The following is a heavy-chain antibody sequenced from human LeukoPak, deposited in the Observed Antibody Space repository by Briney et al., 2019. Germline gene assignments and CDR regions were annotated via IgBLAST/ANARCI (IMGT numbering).Heavy chain of an antibody. CDR2: IIPILGIA. Sequence: SVKVSCKASGGTFSSYAISWVRQAPGQGLEWMGRIIPILGIANYAQKFQGRVTITADKSTSTAYMELSSLRFEDTAVYYCARLTPSTMVRGVIDFDYWGQGTLVTVSS. V-gene: IGHV1-69*04. CDR3: ARLTPSTMVRGVIDFDY. J-gene: IGHJ4*02. CDR1: GGTFSSYA. D-gene: IGHD3-10*01.